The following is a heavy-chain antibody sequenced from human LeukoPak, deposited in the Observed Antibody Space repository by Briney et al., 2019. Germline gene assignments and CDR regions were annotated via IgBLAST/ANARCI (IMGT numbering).Heavy chain of an antibody. D-gene: IGHD6-13*01. CDR2: IWYGGSNK. J-gene: IGHJ6*03. CDR3: AKDPGIAAAGTGADYYYYMDV. Sequence: GGSLRLSCAASGFTFSSYGMHWVRQAPGKGLEWVAVIWYGGSNKYYADSVKGRFTISRDNSKNTLYLQMNSLRAEDTAVYYCAKDPGIAAAGTGADYYYYMDVWGKGTTVTVSS. CDR1: GFTFSSYG. V-gene: IGHV3-30*02.